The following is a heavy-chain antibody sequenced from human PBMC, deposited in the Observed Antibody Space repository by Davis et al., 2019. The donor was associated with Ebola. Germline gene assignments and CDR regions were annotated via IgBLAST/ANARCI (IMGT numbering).Heavy chain of an antibody. CDR1: GGSIISSSSY. CDR3: ARDRYSTVTTFYGMDV. Sequence: SETLSLTCTVSGGSIISSSSYWGWIRQPPRKGLEWIGSIYYSGITYYNPSLKSRVTISVDTSKNQFSLKLSSVTAADTAIYYCARDRYSTVTTFYGMDVWGQGTTVTVS. J-gene: IGHJ6*02. V-gene: IGHV4-39*07. D-gene: IGHD4-11*01. CDR2: IYYSGIT.